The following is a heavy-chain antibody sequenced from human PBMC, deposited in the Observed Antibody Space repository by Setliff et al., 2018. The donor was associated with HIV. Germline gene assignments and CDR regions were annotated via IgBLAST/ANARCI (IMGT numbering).Heavy chain of an antibody. CDR3: ARTRGYSYGTLAGFDY. CDR1: GASIRSQY. J-gene: IGHJ4*01. D-gene: IGHD5-18*01. Sequence: SETLSLTCTVSGASIRSQYWSWIRKPPGKGLEWIGYISYSGSINYNPSLESRVAMSVDTSKQQFSLEVSSVTAADTAVYYCARTRGYSYGTLAGFDYWGRGSLVTVSS. V-gene: IGHV4-59*11. CDR2: ISYSGSI.